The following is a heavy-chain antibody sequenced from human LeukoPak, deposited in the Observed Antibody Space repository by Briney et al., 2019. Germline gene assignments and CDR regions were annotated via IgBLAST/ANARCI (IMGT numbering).Heavy chain of an antibody. Sequence: GGSLRLSCAASGFTFNNAWMSWVRQAPGKGLEWVSAISGSGGSTYYADSVKGRFTISRDNSKNTLYLQMNSLRAEDTAVYYCATLDSGSDYFDYWGQGTLVTVSS. D-gene: IGHD1-26*01. J-gene: IGHJ4*02. CDR2: ISGSGGST. CDR3: ATLDSGSDYFDY. V-gene: IGHV3-23*01. CDR1: GFTFNNAW.